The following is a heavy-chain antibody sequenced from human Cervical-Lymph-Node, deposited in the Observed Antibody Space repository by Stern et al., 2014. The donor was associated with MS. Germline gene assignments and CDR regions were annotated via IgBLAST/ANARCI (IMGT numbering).Heavy chain of an antibody. Sequence: VQLVESGAEVKKPGSSVKVSCTASGDTFSSYAINCVRPGPGQGLEWMEGITPVFGTTNYAHKFQGRVTITADKSSNTAYMELMTLRSEDTAVYYCARGGGLVGYFDYWGQGTLVSVSS. CDR1: GDTFSSYA. CDR3: ARGGGLVGYFDY. V-gene: IGHV1-69*06. J-gene: IGHJ4*02. D-gene: IGHD1-26*01. CDR2: ITPVFGTT.